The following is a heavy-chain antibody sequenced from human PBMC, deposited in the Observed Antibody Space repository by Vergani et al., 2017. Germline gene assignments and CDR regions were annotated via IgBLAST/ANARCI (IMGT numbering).Heavy chain of an antibody. V-gene: IGHV3-30*02. D-gene: IGHD2-15*01. J-gene: IGHJ4*02. Sequence: QVQLVESGGNVVQSGTSLRLSCAASGFSFGSYGMHWVRQSPGKGLEWVAFTRYDGIVEYYGDSVRGRFTISRDNSKNTLYLQMNRLGPEDTAVYYCATAGAAYCRGASCYDFFEYWGQGTLVTVAS. CDR2: TRYDGIVE. CDR1: GFSFGSYG. CDR3: ATAGAAYCRGASCYDFFEY.